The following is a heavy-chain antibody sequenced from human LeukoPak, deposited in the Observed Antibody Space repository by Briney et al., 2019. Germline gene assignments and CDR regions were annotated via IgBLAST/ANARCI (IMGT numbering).Heavy chain of an antibody. CDR1: GYTFTSYG. Sequence: GASVKVSCKASGYTFTSYGISWVRQARGQGLAGMGWISVYNGNTNYAQKLQGRVTMTTDTSTSTAYMELRSLRSDDTAVYYCARLLGTAANDAFDIWGQGTMVTVSS. CDR3: ARLLGTAANDAFDI. V-gene: IGHV1-18*01. D-gene: IGHD2-2*01. J-gene: IGHJ3*02. CDR2: ISVYNGNT.